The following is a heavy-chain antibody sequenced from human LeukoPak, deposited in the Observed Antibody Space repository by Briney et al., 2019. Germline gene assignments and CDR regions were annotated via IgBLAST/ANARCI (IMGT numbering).Heavy chain of an antibody. CDR3: AHRRGGYFDY. CDR2: IYSDDEK. J-gene: IGHJ4*02. Sequence: SGPTLVNPTQTLTLTCTFSGFSLTTSGVAVGWIRQPPRKALEWLALIYSDDEKHYIPSLKNRLTITKDTSKNQVVLTMTNMDPVDTATYYCAHRRGGYFDYWGQGTLVTVSS. V-gene: IGHV2-5*02. D-gene: IGHD3-16*01. CDR1: GFSLTTSGVA.